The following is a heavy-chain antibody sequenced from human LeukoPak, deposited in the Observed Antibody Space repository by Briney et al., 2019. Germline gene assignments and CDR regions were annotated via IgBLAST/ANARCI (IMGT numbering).Heavy chain of an antibody. J-gene: IGHJ4*02. D-gene: IGHD1-26*01. CDR1: GGSISSYY. CDR2: IYTTGST. CDR3: AREWAGATTGGYFDY. Sequence: PSETLSLTCTVSGGSISSYYWTWIRQPAGKGLEWIGRIYTTGSTNYNPSLNSRVTMSVDTSKNQFSLKLSSVTAADTAVYYCAREWAGATTGGYFDYWGQGTLVTVSS. V-gene: IGHV4-4*07.